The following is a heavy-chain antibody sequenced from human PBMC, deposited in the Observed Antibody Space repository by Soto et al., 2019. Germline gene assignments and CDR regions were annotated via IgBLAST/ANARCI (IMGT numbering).Heavy chain of an antibody. CDR2: ISSSSSTI. Sequence: GGSLRLSCTASGFTFSSYSMNWVRQAPGKGLEWVSYISSSSSTIYYADSVKGRFTISRDNAKNSLYLQMNSLRDEDTAVYYCARDRGAARGPNLFDYWGQGTLVTVSS. CDR1: GFTFSSYS. V-gene: IGHV3-48*02. CDR3: ARDRGAARGPNLFDY. J-gene: IGHJ4*02. D-gene: IGHD3-10*01.